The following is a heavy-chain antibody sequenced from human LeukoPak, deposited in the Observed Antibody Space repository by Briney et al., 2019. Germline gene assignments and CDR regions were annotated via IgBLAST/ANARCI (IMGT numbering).Heavy chain of an antibody. CDR2: ISGSAGST. Sequence: GGSLRLSCAASGFTFTSYSMTWVRQAPGKGLEWVSGISGSAGSTYYADSVKGRFNISRDNSNNTLYLQMNGRRAEDTAIYYCAKDRYVGYYFDCWGQGTLVTVSS. D-gene: IGHD1-1*01. CDR1: GFTFTSYS. V-gene: IGHV3-23*01. J-gene: IGHJ4*02. CDR3: AKDRYVGYYFDC.